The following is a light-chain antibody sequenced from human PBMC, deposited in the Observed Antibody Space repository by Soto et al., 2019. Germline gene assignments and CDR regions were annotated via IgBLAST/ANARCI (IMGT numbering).Light chain of an antibody. J-gene: IGKJ4*01. CDR2: DAF. CDR3: QQRSNWPLT. Sequence: EIVLTQSPATLSLSPGERATLSCRASQSVGSSLAWYQQRPGQAPRLLIYDAFIRATGIPARFSGSESGTDFTLTISSLEPADFAVYYCQQRSNWPLTFGGGTKVDIK. V-gene: IGKV3-11*01. CDR1: QSVGSS.